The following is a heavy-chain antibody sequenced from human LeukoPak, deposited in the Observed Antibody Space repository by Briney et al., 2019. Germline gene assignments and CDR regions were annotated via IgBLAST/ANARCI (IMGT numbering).Heavy chain of an antibody. Sequence: SVKVSCKASGGTFSSYAISWVRQAPGRGLEWMGRIIPILGIANYAQKFQGRVTITADKSTSTAYMELSSLRSEDTAVYYCEDRSSLDVWGQGTTVTVSS. CDR1: GGTFSSYA. J-gene: IGHJ6*02. CDR2: IIPILGIA. D-gene: IGHD1-14*01. CDR3: EDRSSLDV. V-gene: IGHV1-69*04.